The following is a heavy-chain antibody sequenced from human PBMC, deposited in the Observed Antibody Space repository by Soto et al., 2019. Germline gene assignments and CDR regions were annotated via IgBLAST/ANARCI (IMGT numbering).Heavy chain of an antibody. Sequence: QVQLVESGGGVVQPGKSLRLSCAASGFPFSIYGMHWVRQAPGKGLEWVAVISDDGSKKFYAESVKGRFAVSRDNSKNTLFLQMHGLRAEATALYYCARHGVFCQEGTLNWFDPWGQGTLVTVSS. CDR3: ARHGVFCQEGTLNWFDP. V-gene: IGHV3-30*03. CDR2: ISDDGSKK. D-gene: IGHD3-10*01. CDR1: GFPFSIYG. J-gene: IGHJ5*02.